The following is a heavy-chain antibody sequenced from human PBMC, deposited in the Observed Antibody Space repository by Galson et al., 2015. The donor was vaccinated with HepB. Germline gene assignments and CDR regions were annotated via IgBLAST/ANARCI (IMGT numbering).Heavy chain of an antibody. CDR1: GFTVSTYY. CDR3: ARDLGQGGAFDI. Sequence: SCAVSGFTVSTYYMSWVRQAPGKGLEWVSVIYSGGSTYYPDSVKGRFTISRDNSKNTLYLQMNSLRAEDTAVYYCARDLGQGGAFDIWGQGTMVTVSS. D-gene: IGHD2-15*01. V-gene: IGHV3-66*01. J-gene: IGHJ3*02. CDR2: IYSGGST.